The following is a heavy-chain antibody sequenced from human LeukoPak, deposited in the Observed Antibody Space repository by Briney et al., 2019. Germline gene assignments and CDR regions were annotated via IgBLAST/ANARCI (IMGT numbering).Heavy chain of an antibody. CDR3: SYSSSSVGYMDV. CDR2: IYSGGNT. V-gene: IGHV3-53*01. Sequence: PGGSLRLSCAASGFTVSSNYMSWVRQAPGKGLEWVSVIYSGGNTYYADSVKGRFTISRDNSKNTLYLQMNSLRAEDTAVYYCSYSSSSVGYMDVWGKGTTVTVSS. D-gene: IGHD6-6*01. J-gene: IGHJ6*03. CDR1: GFTVSSNY.